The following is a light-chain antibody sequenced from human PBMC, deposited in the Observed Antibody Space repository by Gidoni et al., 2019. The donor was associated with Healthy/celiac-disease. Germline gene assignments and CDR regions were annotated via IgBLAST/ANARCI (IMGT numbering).Light chain of an antibody. V-gene: IGLV1-44*01. J-gene: IGLJ3*02. CDR3: AAWDDSLNGWV. Sequence: QAVLTHPPSASVTPAQRVTISCSGSSSNIGSNTVNWYQQLPGTAPKLLIYSNNQRPSGVPDRFSGSKSGTSASLAISGLQSEDEADYYCAAWDDSLNGWVFGGGTKLTVL. CDR1: SSNIGSNT. CDR2: SNN.